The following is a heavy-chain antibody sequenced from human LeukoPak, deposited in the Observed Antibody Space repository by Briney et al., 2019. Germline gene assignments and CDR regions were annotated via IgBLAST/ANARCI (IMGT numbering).Heavy chain of an antibody. CDR2: IDYSGST. Sequence: SQTLSLTCAVSGGSITSGGYSWSWIRQPPGKGLEWIGYIDYSGSTYYNPSLKGRVTISVDTSKNQFSLKLSSVTAADTAVYYCARLRKRDYYGSGSYLDYWGQGTLVTVSS. D-gene: IGHD3-10*01. V-gene: IGHV4-30-4*07. J-gene: IGHJ4*02. CDR1: GGSITSGGYS. CDR3: ARLRKRDYYGSGSYLDY.